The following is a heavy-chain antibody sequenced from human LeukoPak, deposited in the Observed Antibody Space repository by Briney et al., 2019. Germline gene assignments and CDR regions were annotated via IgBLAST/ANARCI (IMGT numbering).Heavy chain of an antibody. CDR1: GGSISSYY. CDR3: ARAQGNWNDYYFDY. J-gene: IGHJ4*02. CDR2: IYYSGST. Sequence: SETLSLTCTVSGGSISSYYWSWIRQPPGTGLEWIGYIYYSGSTNYNPSLKSRVTISVDTSKNQFSLKLSSVTAADTAVYYCARAQGNWNDYYFDYWGQGTLVTVSS. V-gene: IGHV4-59*01. D-gene: IGHD1-1*01.